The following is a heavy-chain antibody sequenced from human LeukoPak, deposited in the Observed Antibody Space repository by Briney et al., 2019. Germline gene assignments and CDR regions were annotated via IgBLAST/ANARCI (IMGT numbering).Heavy chain of an antibody. D-gene: IGHD5-12*01. CDR1: GVSFSGYY. Sequence: KPSETLSLTCAVYGVSFSGYYWSWLRQPPGKGLEWIGEINHSGSTNYNPSLKSRVTISVDTSKNQFSLKLSSVTAADTAVYYCARGVATFGRVQDFDYWGQGTLVTVSS. J-gene: IGHJ4*02. CDR2: INHSGST. CDR3: ARGVATFGRVQDFDY. V-gene: IGHV4-34*01.